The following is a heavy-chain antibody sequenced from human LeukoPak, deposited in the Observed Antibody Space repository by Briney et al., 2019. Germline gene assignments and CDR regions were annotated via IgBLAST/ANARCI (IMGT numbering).Heavy chain of an antibody. J-gene: IGHJ4*02. CDR1: GYTFTSYG. CDR2: ISAYNGNT. D-gene: IGHD5-18*01. CDR3: ARAAAMGSDFDY. V-gene: IGHV1-18*01. Sequence: EASVKVSCKASGYTFTSYGISWVRQAPGQGLEWMGWISAYNGNTNYAQKLQGRVTITTDTSTSTAYMELRSLRSDDTAVYYCARAAAMGSDFDYWGQGTLVTVSS.